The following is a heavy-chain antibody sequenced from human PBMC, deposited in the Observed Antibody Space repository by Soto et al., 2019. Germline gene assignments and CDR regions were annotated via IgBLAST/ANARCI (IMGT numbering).Heavy chain of an antibody. CDR1: GFTFNIYS. V-gene: IGHV3-48*01. CDR2: ISSSSRTI. CDR3: ARETYYYGSGKESFRPSAAFDI. D-gene: IGHD3-10*01. J-gene: IGHJ3*02. Sequence: EVQLVESGGGLVQAGGSLRLSCAASGFTFNIYSMNWVRQAPGKGLEWVSYISSSSRTIYYADSVKGQFTISRDNAKNSLYLQMNSLRVEDTAVYYCARETYYYGSGKESFRPSAAFDIWGQGTMVTVSS.